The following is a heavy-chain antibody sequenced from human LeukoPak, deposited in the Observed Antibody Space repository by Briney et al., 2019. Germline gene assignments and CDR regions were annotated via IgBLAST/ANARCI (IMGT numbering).Heavy chain of an antibody. CDR2: IIPIFGTA. CDR1: GGTFSSYA. V-gene: IGHV1-69*13. Sequence: SVKVSCKASGGTFSSYAISWVRQAPGQGLEWMGGIIPIFGTANYAQKFQGRVTITADESTSTAYMELSSLRSDDTAVYYCARRLVGATGEALDYWGQGTLVTVSS. D-gene: IGHD1-26*01. CDR3: ARRLVGATGEALDY. J-gene: IGHJ4*02.